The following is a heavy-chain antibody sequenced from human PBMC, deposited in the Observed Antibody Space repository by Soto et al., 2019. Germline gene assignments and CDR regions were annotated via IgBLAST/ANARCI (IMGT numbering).Heavy chain of an antibody. CDR2: IYYSGST. Sequence: SETLSLTCTVSGGSISSYYWSWIRQPPGKRLEWIGYIYYSGSTNYNPSLKSRVTISVNTSENQFSLKLSSVTAADTAVYYCARHIALSGSFPFDYWGQGTLVTVSS. CDR1: GGSISSYY. D-gene: IGHD3-3*01. V-gene: IGHV4-59*08. CDR3: ARHIALSGSFPFDY. J-gene: IGHJ4*02.